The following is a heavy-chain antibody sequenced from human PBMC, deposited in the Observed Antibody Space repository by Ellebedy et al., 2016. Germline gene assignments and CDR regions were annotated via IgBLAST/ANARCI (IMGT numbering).Heavy chain of an antibody. Sequence: GGSLRLSCAASGFTFNNYWMSWVRLLPEKGLEWVANTDEGGGRKFYVDSVKGRFTIFRDNAKQSLYLQMTNLRAEDTGLYYCARDLPLGAAAPFGSWGQGTLVTVSS. CDR1: GFTFNNYW. CDR2: TDEGGGRK. V-gene: IGHV3-7*03. J-gene: IGHJ4*02. D-gene: IGHD2-15*01. CDR3: ARDLPLGAAAPFGS.